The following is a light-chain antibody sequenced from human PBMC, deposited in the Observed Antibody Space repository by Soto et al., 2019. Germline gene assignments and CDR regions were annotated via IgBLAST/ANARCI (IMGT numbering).Light chain of an antibody. J-gene: IGKJ4*01. CDR1: QSVSSSY. V-gene: IGKV3-20*01. Sequence: EIVLTQSPGTLSLSPGERATLSCLARQSVSSSYLAWYQQKPGQAPRLLIYGASSRATGIPDRFSGSGSGTDFTLTISRLEPEDFAVYYCQQYGSSPLTFGGGTKV. CDR2: GAS. CDR3: QQYGSSPLT.